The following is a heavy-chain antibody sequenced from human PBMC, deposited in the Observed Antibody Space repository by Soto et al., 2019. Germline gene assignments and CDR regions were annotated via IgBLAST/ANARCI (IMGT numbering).Heavy chain of an antibody. CDR2: IHYSGST. CDR3: ARAPGGSSSFVDY. D-gene: IGHD6-6*01. V-gene: IGHV4-39*01. Sequence: PSETLSLTCDVSGGSISIGTDYWGWIRQPPGKGLEWIGNIHYSGSTNYNPSLKSRLNISVDTSKNQFSLKLSSVTAADTAVYYCARAPGGSSSFVDYWGQGTLVTVSS. CDR1: GGSISIGTDY. J-gene: IGHJ4*02.